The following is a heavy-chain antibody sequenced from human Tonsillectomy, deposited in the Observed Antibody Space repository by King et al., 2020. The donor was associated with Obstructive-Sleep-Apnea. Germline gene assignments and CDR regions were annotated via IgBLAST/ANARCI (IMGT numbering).Heavy chain of an antibody. V-gene: IGHV3-30-3*01. CDR1: RFTFSRHA. D-gene: IGHD6-13*01. Sequence: VQLVESGGGVVQPGRSLRLSCAASRFTFSRHAMHWVRQAPGKGLEWVAVIAYDGTDKFYADSVRGRFTISRDNSKNVLYLQMNSLRAEDTAMYYCARAHLAAAATGAFDIWGQGTMVTVSS. J-gene: IGHJ3*02. CDR3: ARAHLAAAATGAFDI. CDR2: IAYDGTDK.